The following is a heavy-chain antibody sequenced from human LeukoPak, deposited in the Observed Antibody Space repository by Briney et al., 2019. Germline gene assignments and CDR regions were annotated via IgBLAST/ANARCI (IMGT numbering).Heavy chain of an antibody. J-gene: IGHJ4*02. CDR3: ARASVENTLRIDDY. D-gene: IGHD2-15*01. CDR2: INPYSGDT. V-gene: IGHV1-2*02. Sequence: ASVKVSCKASGYTFTYYYMHWVRQAPGQGLEWMGWINPYSGDTNYAQKFQARVTMTRDTSITTAYMDLSRLKSDDTAVYYCARASVENTLRIDDYWGQGTLVTVSS. CDR1: GYTFTYYY.